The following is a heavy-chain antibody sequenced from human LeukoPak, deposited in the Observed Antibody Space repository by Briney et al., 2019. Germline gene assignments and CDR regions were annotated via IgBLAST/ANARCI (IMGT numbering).Heavy chain of an antibody. D-gene: IGHD3-16*01. Sequence: PSETLSLTCTVSGGSISSSSYYWGWIRQPPGKGLEWIGSIYYSGSTYYNPSLKSRVTISVDTSKNQFSLKLSSVTAADTAVYYCARDRDGVGFFDYWGQGTLVTVSS. CDR2: IYYSGST. CDR3: ARDRDGVGFFDY. V-gene: IGHV4-39*07. CDR1: GGSISSSSYY. J-gene: IGHJ4*02.